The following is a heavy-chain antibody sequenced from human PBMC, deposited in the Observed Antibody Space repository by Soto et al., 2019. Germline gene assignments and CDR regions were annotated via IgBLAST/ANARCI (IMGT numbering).Heavy chain of an antibody. D-gene: IGHD2-2*01. CDR1: GFTFSSYA. CDR2: ISSNGGST. V-gene: IGHV3-64*01. Sequence: GGSLRLSCAASGFTFSSYAMHWVRQAPGKGLEYVSAISSNGGSTYYANSVKGRFTISRDNSKNTLYLQMGSLRAEDMAVYYCARVHTSSRGYYYYYMDVWGKGTTVTVSS. J-gene: IGHJ6*03. CDR3: ARVHTSSRGYYYYYMDV.